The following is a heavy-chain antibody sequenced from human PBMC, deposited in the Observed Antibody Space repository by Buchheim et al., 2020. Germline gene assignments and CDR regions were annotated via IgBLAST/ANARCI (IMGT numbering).Heavy chain of an antibody. Sequence: QVQLQESGPGLVKPSQTLSLTCSVSGGSISSGGYYWSWIRQHPGKGLEWIGYIYYSGSANYNPSLKSRVILLIATSQNPFPLKLSSVTAADTAVYYCASWSLGDYAGDPKAGFDYWGQGTL. V-gene: IGHV4-31*03. CDR2: IYYSGSA. D-gene: IGHD4-17*01. CDR1: GGSISSGGYY. J-gene: IGHJ4*02. CDR3: ASWSLGDYAGDPKAGFDY.